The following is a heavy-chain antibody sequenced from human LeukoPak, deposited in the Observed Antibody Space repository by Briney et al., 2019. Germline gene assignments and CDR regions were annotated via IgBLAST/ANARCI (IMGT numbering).Heavy chain of an antibody. CDR3: AREGLYSSSSDFGY. D-gene: IGHD6-13*01. CDR1: GYTFTGYY. CDR2: LNPKTGDT. Sequence: GASVKVSCKASGYTFTGYYLHWVRQGPGQGLQWMGYLNPKTGDTKYTQKLQGRVTMTRDTSISTAYMELSGLTSDDTAVYYCAREGLYSSSSDFGYWGQGTLVTVSS. V-gene: IGHV1-2*02. J-gene: IGHJ4*02.